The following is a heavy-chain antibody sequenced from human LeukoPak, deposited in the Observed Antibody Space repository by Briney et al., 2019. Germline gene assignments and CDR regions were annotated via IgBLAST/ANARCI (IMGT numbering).Heavy chain of an antibody. V-gene: IGHV1-2*06. CDR3: ARVEGSAATASD. J-gene: IGHJ4*02. CDR2: VYPNGGGT. CDR1: GYTFTAHY. Sequence: RASVKVSCKASGYTFTAHYVHWVRQAPGHGLEWLGRVYPNGGGTIYAQKFQGRVTLTRDTSITTAYMELGRLTSDDTAVYYCARVEGSAATASDWGQGTLVTVSS. D-gene: IGHD3-10*01.